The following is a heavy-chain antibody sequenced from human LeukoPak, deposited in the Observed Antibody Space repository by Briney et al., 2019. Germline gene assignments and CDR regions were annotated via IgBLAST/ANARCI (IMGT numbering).Heavy chain of an antibody. CDR3: ARDADYYFDQ. J-gene: IGHJ4*02. Sequence: GGSLRLSCAASGFTFDDYGMSWVRQAPGKGLEWVSSIDWNGSSTGYADSVKGRFTISRDDAKNSLYLQRNSLRAEDTALYYCARDADYYFDQWGQGTLVTVSS. CDR2: IDWNGSST. V-gene: IGHV3-20*04. CDR1: GFTFDDYG.